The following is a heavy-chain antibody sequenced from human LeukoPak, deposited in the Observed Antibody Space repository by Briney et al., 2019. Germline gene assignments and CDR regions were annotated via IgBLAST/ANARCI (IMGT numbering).Heavy chain of an antibody. D-gene: IGHD4-17*01. J-gene: IGHJ6*03. CDR2: IYSGGST. Sequence: PGGSLRLSCAASGFTVSSKYMSWVRQAPGKGLEWVSDIYSGGSTYYADSVKGRFTISRDNSKNTLYLQMNSLRAEDTAVYYCARESTVTTTYYYYMDVWGKGTTVTVSS. CDR1: GFTVSSKY. V-gene: IGHV3-53*01. CDR3: ARESTVTTTYYYYMDV.